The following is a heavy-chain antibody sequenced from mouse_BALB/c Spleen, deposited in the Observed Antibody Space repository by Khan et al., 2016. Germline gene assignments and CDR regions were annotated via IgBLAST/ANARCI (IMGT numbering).Heavy chain of an antibody. CDR2: IYPGDGET. CDR1: GYAFSSFW. CDR3: TRDGFTY. Sequence: QVQLQQSGAELVRPGSSVKISCKASGYAFSSFWMNWVKERPGQGLDWIGQIYPGDGETNYNGKFKGKGILTADISSSTAYLQLSSLTSEDSAVSFWTRDGFTYWGQGTRVTVSA. J-gene: IGHJ3*01. V-gene: IGHV1-80*01. D-gene: IGHD1-2*01.